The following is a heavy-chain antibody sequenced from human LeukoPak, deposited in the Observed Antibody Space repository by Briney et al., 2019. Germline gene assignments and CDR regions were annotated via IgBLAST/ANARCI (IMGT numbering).Heavy chain of an antibody. CDR3: ARECGGDCPLDAFDI. CDR2: IYYSGST. D-gene: IGHD2-21*02. CDR1: GGSISSYY. V-gene: IGHV4-59*01. J-gene: IGHJ3*02. Sequence: TSSETLSLTCTVSGGSISSYYWSWIRQPPGKGQEWIGYIYYSGSTNYKPSLKSRVTISVDTSKNQFSLKLSSVTAADTAVYYCARECGGDCPLDAFDIWGQGTMVTVSS.